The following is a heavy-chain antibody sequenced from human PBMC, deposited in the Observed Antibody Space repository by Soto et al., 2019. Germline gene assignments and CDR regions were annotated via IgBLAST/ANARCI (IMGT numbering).Heavy chain of an antibody. CDR3: ARPEYMGAFDI. CDR2: IYYSGST. D-gene: IGHD6-6*01. J-gene: IGHJ3*02. CDR1: GGSISSSSYY. Sequence: SETLSLTCTVSGGSISSSSYYWGWIRQPPGKGLEWIGSIYYSGSTYYNPSLKSRVTISVDTSKNQFSLKLSSGTAADTAVYYCARPEYMGAFDIWGQGTMVTVSS. V-gene: IGHV4-39*01.